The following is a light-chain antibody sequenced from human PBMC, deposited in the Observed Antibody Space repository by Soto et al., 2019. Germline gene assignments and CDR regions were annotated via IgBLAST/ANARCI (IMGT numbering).Light chain of an antibody. V-gene: IGKV3-11*01. J-gene: IGKJ4*01. CDR2: DAS. Sequence: EIVLTHSPATLSLSPWEIATLSRRASQSVSSYLAWYQQKPGQAPRLLIYDASNRATGIPARFSGSGSGTDFTLTISSLEPEDFAVYYCQQRSNWPLTFGGGTKVDIK. CDR3: QQRSNWPLT. CDR1: QSVSSY.